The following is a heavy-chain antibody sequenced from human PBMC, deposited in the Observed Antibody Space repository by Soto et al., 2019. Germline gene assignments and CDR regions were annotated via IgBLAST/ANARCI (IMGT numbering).Heavy chain of an antibody. CDR2: FGXQDGEK. CDR1: GYTLTGLS. J-gene: IGHJ4*02. V-gene: IGHV1-24*01. CDR3: ATDESFDY. Sequence: XVKVSCKVSGYTLTGLSMHWVRQAPGKGLEWXGGFGXQDGEKIYEQXXQGRVNMXXDTYTDTAYMELSRLRSEDTAVYYCATDESFDYWGQGTLVTVSS.